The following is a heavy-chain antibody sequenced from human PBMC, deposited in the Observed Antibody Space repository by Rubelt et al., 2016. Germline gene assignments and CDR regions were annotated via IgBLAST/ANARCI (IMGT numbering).Heavy chain of an antibody. D-gene: IGHD6-13*01. J-gene: IGHJ2*01. Sequence: QLQLQESGPGLVTPSETQSLTCTVSGGSIASSTYYWGWFRQPPGKGLEWIGSIYYSGSTSYKPSLQSRVTISVDTSKNQFSRKRSSGTAADTAVYYCARGDNRLAASGNWYFDLWGRGTLVTVSS. CDR1: GGSIASSTYY. CDR3: ARGDNRLAASGNWYFDL. CDR2: IYYSGST. V-gene: IGHV4-39*01.